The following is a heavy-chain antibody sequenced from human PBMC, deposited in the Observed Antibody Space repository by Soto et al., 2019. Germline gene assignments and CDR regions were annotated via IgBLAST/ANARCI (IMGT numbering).Heavy chain of an antibody. J-gene: IGHJ4*02. CDR1: GYTFTSYY. V-gene: IGHV1-46*01. D-gene: IGHD6-6*01. Sequence: GASVKVSCKASGYTFTSYYMHWVRQAPGQGLEWMGIINPSGGSTSYAQKFQGRVTMTRDTSTSTVYMELSSLRSEDTAVYYCARPKIHEPYSSSPLDYWGQGTLVTVSS. CDR3: ARPKIHEPYSSSPLDY. CDR2: INPSGGST.